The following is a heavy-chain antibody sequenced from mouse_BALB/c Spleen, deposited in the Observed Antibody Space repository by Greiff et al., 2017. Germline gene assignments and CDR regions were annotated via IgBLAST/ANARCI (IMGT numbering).Heavy chain of an antibody. CDR1: GFAFSSYD. J-gene: IGHJ1*01. CDR3: ARGGPYFDV. V-gene: IGHV5-12-1*01. Sequence: EVQVVESGGGLVKPGGSLKLSCAASGFAFSSYDMSWVRQTPEKRLEWVAYISSGGGSTYYPDTVKGRFTISRDNAKNTLYLQMSSLKSEDTAMYYCARGGPYFDVWGAGTTVTVSS. CDR2: ISSGGGST.